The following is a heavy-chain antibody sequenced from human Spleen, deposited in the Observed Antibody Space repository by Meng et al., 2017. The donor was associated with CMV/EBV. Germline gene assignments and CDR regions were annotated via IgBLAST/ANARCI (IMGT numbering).Heavy chain of an antibody. CDR1: GASFNDHS. CDR2: INHYGIT. Sequence: TLSRTCAVFGASFNDHSWSWIRQTPGKGLEWIGEINHYGITNYKPSLKSRVTISVDTSKKQFSLRMTSVTAADSGVYYCARGRGGLNWGQGTLVTVSS. D-gene: IGHD3-10*01. J-gene: IGHJ4*02. V-gene: IGHV4-34*01. CDR3: ARGRGGLN.